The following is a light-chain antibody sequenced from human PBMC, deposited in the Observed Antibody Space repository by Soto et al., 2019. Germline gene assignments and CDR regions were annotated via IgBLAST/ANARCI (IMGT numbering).Light chain of an antibody. V-gene: IGLV2-8*01. CDR3: SSYAGSNYNYV. J-gene: IGLJ1*01. Sequence: QSALTQPPPASGSPGQSVTISCTGTSGDVGAYDYVSWYQQHPGKAPKLLIYEVTKRPLGVPDRFSGSKSGNAASLTVSGLQAEDEADYYCSSYAGSNYNYVLGHGTKVTVL. CDR2: EVT. CDR1: SGDVGAYDY.